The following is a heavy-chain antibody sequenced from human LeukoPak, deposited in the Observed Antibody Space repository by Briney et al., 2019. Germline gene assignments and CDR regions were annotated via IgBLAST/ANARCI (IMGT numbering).Heavy chain of an antibody. V-gene: IGHV1-18*01. J-gene: IGHJ4*02. CDR1: VYTFTSYG. CDR3: ASAGAYYDDSSGCPVGY. CDR2: ISAYNGNT. D-gene: IGHD3-22*01. Sequence: ASVTVSFKASVYTFTSYGFSWVRQPPGQGLEWVGLISAYNGNTNYAHKLQGRVTMTTDTSTSTPYIERRSRRSDVTAVHYCASAGAYYDDSSGCPVGYWGEGTLVTVSS.